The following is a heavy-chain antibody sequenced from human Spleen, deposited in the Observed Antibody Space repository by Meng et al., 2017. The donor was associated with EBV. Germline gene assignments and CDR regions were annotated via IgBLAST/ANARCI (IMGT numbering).Heavy chain of an antibody. CDR1: GFTFSSFG. CDR2: ISYDGSDK. J-gene: IGHJ1*01. CDR3: ANGNFHFDTSAYYPDV. Sequence: QEKLWESGGGGVQPGRSLRLSCAGSGFTFSSFGMHWCRQAPGKGLEWVAIISYDGSDKYYADSVKGRFTISRDNSNNTLYLQMNSLRADDTAVYYCANGNFHFDTSAYYPDVWGQGTLVTISS. D-gene: IGHD3-22*01. V-gene: IGHV3-30*18.